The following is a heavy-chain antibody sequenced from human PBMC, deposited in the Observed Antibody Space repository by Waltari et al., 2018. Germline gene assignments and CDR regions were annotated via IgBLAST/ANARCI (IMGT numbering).Heavy chain of an antibody. V-gene: IGHV1-24*01. CDR2: FDPEDGET. J-gene: IGHJ4*02. CDR1: GYTLTELS. D-gene: IGHD3-3*01. Sequence: QLQLVQSGAEVKQPAASVKVSCKVSGYTLTELSMHWVRPAAGKGLEWMGGFDPEDGETIYAQKFQGRVTMTEDTSTDTAYMELSSLRSEDTAVYYCATESTIFGVVIRGYFDYWGQGTLVTVSS. CDR3: ATESTIFGVVIRGYFDY.